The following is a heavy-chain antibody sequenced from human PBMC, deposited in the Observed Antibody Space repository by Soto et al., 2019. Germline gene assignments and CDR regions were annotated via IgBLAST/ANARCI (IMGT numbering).Heavy chain of an antibody. CDR2: IYPRDSNT. Sequence: VLPQKVSYKGSGDMCAGFGIGWVRKMTGKGLEWMGIIYPRDSNTRYSPSFQGQVTISADKSIDTAYLQWSSLKPSDTAIYYYARSLSISSRSAIHSVMEVRGQGTTVIGSS. J-gene: IGHJ6*01. CDR3: ARSLSISSRSAIHSVMEV. CDR1: GDMCAGFG. V-gene: IGHV5-51*01. D-gene: IGHD6-13*01.